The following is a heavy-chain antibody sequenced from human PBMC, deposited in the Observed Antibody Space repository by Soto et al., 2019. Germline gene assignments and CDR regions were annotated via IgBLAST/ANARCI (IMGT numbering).Heavy chain of an antibody. CDR3: ARDLVGIRLDYYYGRDV. CDR2: ISYDGSNK. J-gene: IGHJ6*02. V-gene: IGHV3-30-3*01. D-gene: IGHD2-21*01. CDR1: GFTFSSYA. Sequence: QVQLVESGGGVVQPGRSLRLSCAASGFTFSSYAMHWVRQAPGKGLEWVAVISYDGSNKYYADSVKGRFTISRDNSKNTRNRQRNSLREEDTAVYYCARDLVGIRLDYYYGRDVWGQGTTVTVSS.